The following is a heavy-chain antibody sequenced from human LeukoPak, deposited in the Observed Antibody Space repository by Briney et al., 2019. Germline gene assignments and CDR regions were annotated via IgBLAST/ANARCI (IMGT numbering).Heavy chain of an antibody. CDR3: ARVGIYDFWSGYYVY. CDR1: GYTFTGYY. J-gene: IGHJ4*02. D-gene: IGHD3-3*01. V-gene: IGHV1-2*02. Sequence: ASVKVSCKASGYTFTGYYMHWVRQAPGPGLEWMGWINPNSGGTNYAQKFQGRVTMTRDTSISTAYMELSRLRSDDTAVYYCARVGIYDFWSGYYVYWGQGTLVTVSS. CDR2: INPNSGGT.